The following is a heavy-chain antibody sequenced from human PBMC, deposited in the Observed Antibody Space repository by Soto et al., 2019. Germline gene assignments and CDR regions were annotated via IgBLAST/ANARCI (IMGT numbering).Heavy chain of an antibody. J-gene: IGHJ5*02. Sequence: QVQLVQSGAEVKKPGASVKVSCKASGYTFTSYDINWVRQATGQGLEWMGWMNPNSGNTGYAQKFQGRVTMTRNTSISTAYMELSSLTSEDTAVYYCERGGSSWYSEVHWFDPWGQGTLVTVSS. V-gene: IGHV1-8*01. D-gene: IGHD6-13*01. CDR3: ERGGSSWYSEVHWFDP. CDR2: MNPNSGNT. CDR1: GYTFTSYD.